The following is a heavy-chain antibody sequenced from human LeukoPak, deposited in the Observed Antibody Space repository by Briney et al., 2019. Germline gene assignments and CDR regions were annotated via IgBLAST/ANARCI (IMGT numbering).Heavy chain of an antibody. Sequence: GASVKVSCKASGGTFSSYAISWVRQAPGQGLEWMGGIIPIFGTANYAQKFQGRVTITADESTSTAYMELSSLRSEDTAVYYCARGQTYYYDSSGYYEGYWGQGTLVTVSS. CDR3: ARGQTYYYDSSGYYEGY. D-gene: IGHD3-22*01. V-gene: IGHV1-69*13. CDR1: GGTFSSYA. CDR2: IIPIFGTA. J-gene: IGHJ4*02.